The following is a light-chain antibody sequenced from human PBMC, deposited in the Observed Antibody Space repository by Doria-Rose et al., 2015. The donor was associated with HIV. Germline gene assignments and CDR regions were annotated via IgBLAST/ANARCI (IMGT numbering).Light chain of an antibody. CDR2: DGS. V-gene: IGKV3-20*01. CDR1: QSFSSTY. CDR3: HQYGTSWT. J-gene: IGKJ1*01. Sequence: TQSPGTLSMSPAERATLSCRDSQSFSSTYLAWYQQKPGQAPSLLIYDGSTRATGIPDRFSASGSGTDFTLTINRLEPEDFALYYCHQYGTSWTFGQGTKGEI.